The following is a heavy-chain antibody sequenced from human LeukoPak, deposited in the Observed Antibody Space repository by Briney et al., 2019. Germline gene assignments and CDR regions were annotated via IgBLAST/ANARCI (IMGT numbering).Heavy chain of an antibody. V-gene: IGHV3-23*01. J-gene: IGHJ4*02. CDR2: IGGSGTST. Sequence: GGSLRLSCAASGFTFSNYAMSWVRQAPGKGLEWVSAIGGSGTSTYYADSVKGRFTISRDNSKNTLFLQMNSLRAEDTAVYYCPKASPFDYWSPFDIGGRGPRATVP. CDR1: GFTFSNYA. D-gene: IGHD2-8*02. CDR3: PKASPFDYWSPFDI.